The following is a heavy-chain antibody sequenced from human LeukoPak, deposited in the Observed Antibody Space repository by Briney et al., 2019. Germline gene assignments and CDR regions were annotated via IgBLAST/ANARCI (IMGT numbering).Heavy chain of an antibody. CDR1: GGSISSYY. D-gene: IGHD2-15*01. V-gene: IGHV4-59*01. J-gene: IGHJ5*02. Sequence: PSETLSLTCTVSGGSISSYYWSWILQPPGKGLEWIGYIYYSGSTNYNPSLKSRVTISVDTSKNQFSLKLSSVTAADTAVYYCARTPTYCSGGSCYSNWFDPWGQGTLVTVSS. CDR3: ARTPTYCSGGSCYSNWFDP. CDR2: IYYSGST.